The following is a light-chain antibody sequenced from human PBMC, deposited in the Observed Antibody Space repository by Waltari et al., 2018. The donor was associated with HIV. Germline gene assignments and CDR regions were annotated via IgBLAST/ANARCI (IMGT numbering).Light chain of an antibody. CDR1: QGIRSW. V-gene: IGKV1-12*01. CDR2: ATA. CDR3: HQSYSTVPST. J-gene: IGKJ5*01. Sequence: DIQMTQSPSSVSVSVGDRVTITCRASQGIRSWLAWYQQKPGKAPQLLIYATASLQSGVPSRCSGSGAGTDFTLTISSLQPEDFATYYSHQSYSTVPSTFGQGTRLEIK.